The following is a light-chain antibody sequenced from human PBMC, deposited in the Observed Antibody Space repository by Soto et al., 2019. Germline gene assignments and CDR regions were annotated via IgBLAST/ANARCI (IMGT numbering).Light chain of an antibody. J-gene: IGLJ2*01. CDR2: DVS. Sequence: QSALTQPASVSGSPGQSITISCSGTSSDVGGYNFVSWHQQHPGKAPKVMIYDVSNRPSGVSNRFSGSKSGNTASLTISWLQAEDEADDYCSSYTSGSTVVFGGGTKSPS. V-gene: IGLV2-14*03. CDR3: SSYTSGSTVV. CDR1: SSDVGGYNF.